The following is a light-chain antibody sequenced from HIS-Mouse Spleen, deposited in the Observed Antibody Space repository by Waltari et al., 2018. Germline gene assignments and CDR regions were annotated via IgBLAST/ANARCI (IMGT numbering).Light chain of an antibody. V-gene: IGLV3-10*01. CDR1: ALPNNY. J-gene: IGLJ2*01. CDR3: YSTDSGGNHKL. CDR2: EDR. Sequence: SYQLTPPPSVSVPPGQTARITCAGDALPNNYAYWYQQKSGHAPVLVIYEDRKRPTGIPGRFSGTSSGTMGTLTIRGAHVEDEADYLSYSTDSGGNHKLFGGGTKLSVL.